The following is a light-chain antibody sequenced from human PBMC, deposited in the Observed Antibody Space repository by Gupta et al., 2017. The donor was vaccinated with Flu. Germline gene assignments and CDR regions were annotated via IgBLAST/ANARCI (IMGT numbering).Light chain of an antibody. V-gene: IGKV3-11*01. CDR2: GAS. CDR3: RQHDNSRPYT. J-gene: IGKJ2*01. CDR1: QSISSS. Sequence: EIVLTQSPATLSLSPGERATLSCRASQSISSSLAWYQQKHGQAPRLLIYGASTRATGIPARSSGGGSGTDFSITISSLEPDDDVVYYCRQHDNSRPYTFGQGTKLEIK.